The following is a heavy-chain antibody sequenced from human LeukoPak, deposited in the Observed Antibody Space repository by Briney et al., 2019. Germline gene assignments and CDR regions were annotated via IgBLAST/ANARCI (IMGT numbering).Heavy chain of an antibody. D-gene: IGHD4-17*01. J-gene: IGHJ4*02. Sequence: GGSLRLSCAASGFTFSSYGMHWVRQAPGKGLEWVAVISYDGSNKYYADSVKGRFTISRDNSKHTLYLQMNSLRAEDTAVYYCARDPFYGDRAYWGQGTLVTVSS. CDR3: ARDPFYGDRAY. CDR2: ISYDGSNK. CDR1: GFTFSSYG. V-gene: IGHV3-30*03.